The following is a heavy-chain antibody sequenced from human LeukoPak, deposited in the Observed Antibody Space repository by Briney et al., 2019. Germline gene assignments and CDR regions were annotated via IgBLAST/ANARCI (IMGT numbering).Heavy chain of an antibody. J-gene: IGHJ3*02. Sequence: GASVKVSCKASGYTFTSYDINWVRQAPGQGLEWMGGIIPIFGTANYAQKFQGRVTVTADESTSTAYMELSSLRSEDTAVYYCARVQIVPMVYVNRFGAFDIWGQGTMVTVSS. CDR3: ARVQIVPMVYVNRFGAFDI. CDR2: IIPIFGTA. V-gene: IGHV1-69*13. D-gene: IGHD2-8*01. CDR1: GYTFTSYD.